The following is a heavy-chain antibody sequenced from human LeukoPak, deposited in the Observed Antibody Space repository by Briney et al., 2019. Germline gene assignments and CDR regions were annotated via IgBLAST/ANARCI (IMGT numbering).Heavy chain of an antibody. Sequence: PSETLSLTCTVSGGSVSGYYWNWVRQSPGKGLEWIGYIYYSGSTNYNPSLESRVTISLDTANNQFSLKLSSVTAADTAVYYCAREHYSSSWHVDYWGQGTLVTVSS. J-gene: IGHJ4*02. CDR2: IYYSGST. CDR1: GGSVSGYY. V-gene: IGHV4-59*02. CDR3: AREHYSSSWHVDY. D-gene: IGHD6-13*01.